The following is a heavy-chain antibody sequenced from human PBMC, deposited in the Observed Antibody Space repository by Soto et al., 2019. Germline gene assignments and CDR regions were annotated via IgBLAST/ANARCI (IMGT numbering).Heavy chain of an antibody. CDR3: ARGRGVAARTRFDP. CDR1: GGSISSGGYY. D-gene: IGHD6-13*01. V-gene: IGHV4-39*07. J-gene: IGHJ5*02. Sequence: PSETLSLTCTVSGGSISSGGYYWSWIRQPPGKGLEWIGEINHSGSTNYNPSLKSRVTISVDTSKNQFSLKLSSVTAADTAVYYCARGRGVAARTRFDPWGQGTLVTVSS. CDR2: INHSGST.